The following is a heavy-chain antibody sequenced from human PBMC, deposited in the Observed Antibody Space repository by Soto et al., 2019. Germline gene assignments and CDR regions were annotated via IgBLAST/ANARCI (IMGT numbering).Heavy chain of an antibody. V-gene: IGHV5-51*01. CDR3: ARQYYYGSGSYFYYGMDV. D-gene: IGHD3-10*01. CDR1: GYSFTSYW. Sequence: PGESLKISCKGPGYSFTSYWIGWVRQMPGKGLEWMGIIYPGDSDTRYSPSFQGQVTISADKSISTAYLQWSSLKASDTAMYYCARQYYYGSGSYFYYGMDVWGQGTTVTV. CDR2: IYPGDSDT. J-gene: IGHJ6*02.